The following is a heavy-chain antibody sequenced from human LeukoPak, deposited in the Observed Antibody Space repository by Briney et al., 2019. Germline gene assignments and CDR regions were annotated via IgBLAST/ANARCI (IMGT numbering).Heavy chain of an antibody. V-gene: IGHV1-2*02. CDR2: INPNSGGT. Sequence: ASVKVSCKASGYTFTGYYMHWVRQAPGPGLEWMGWINPNSGGTNYAQKFQGRVTMTRDTSISTAYMELSRLRSDDTAVYYCARNNAGPYYFDYWGQGTLVTVSS. D-gene: IGHD1/OR15-1a*01. CDR3: ARNNAGPYYFDY. J-gene: IGHJ4*02. CDR1: GYTFTGYY.